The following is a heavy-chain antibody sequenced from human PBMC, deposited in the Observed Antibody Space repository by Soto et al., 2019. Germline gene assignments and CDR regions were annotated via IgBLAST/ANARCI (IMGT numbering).Heavy chain of an antibody. CDR2: IWYDGSNK. CDR3: AREPYRYCSGGTCSGVDQ. V-gene: IGHV3-33*01. D-gene: IGHD2-15*01. Sequence: GGSLRLSCAASGFTFSTYGMHWIRQAPGKGLEWVAGIWYDGSNKYYVDSVKGRFTISRDNSKNTLYLQMNSLRAEDTAVFYCAREPYRYCSGGTCSGVDQWGQGTPVTVSS. J-gene: IGHJ4*02. CDR1: GFTFSTYG.